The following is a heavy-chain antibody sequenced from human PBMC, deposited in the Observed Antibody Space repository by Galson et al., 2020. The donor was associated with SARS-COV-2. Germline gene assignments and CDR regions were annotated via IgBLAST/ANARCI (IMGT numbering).Heavy chain of an antibody. D-gene: IGHD2-15*01. Sequence: TGGSLRLSCAASGFTFSTYAMSWVRQAPGKGLEWVSTIIGGGGGTYYTDSVKGRFTISRDNSKNTLYLQMNSLRAEDTAVYYCAKVSEAAASLFDYWGQGTLVTASS. CDR3: AKVSEAAASLFDY. V-gene: IGHV3-23*01. CDR1: GFTFSTYA. CDR2: IIGGGGGT. J-gene: IGHJ4*02.